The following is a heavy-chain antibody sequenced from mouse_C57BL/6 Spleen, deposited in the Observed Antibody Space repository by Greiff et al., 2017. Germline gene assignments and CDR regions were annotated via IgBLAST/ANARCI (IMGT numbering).Heavy chain of an antibody. V-gene: IGHV1-4*01. J-gene: IGHJ2*01. CDR2: INPSSGYT. Sequence: QVQLKESGAELARPGASVKMSCKASGYTFTSYTMHWVKQRPGQGLEWIGYINPSSGYTKYNQKFKDKATLTADKSSSTAYMQLSSLTSEDSAVYYCARGIPYYYGSSGDYFDYWGQGTTLTVSS. CDR3: ARGIPYYYGSSGDYFDY. D-gene: IGHD1-1*01. CDR1: GYTFTSYT.